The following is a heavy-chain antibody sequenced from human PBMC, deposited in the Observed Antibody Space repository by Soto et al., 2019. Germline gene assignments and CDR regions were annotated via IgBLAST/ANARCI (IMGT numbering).Heavy chain of an antibody. CDR3: ARGRFLGDFWSGYYFLDY. CDR1: GYTNPSYD. J-gene: IGHJ4*02. D-gene: IGHD3-3*01. V-gene: IGHV1-8*01. Sequence: ALVKVSCKASGYTNPSYDINWVRQATGQGLEWMGWMNPNSGNTGYAQKFQGRVTMTRNTSISTAYMELSSLRSEDTAVYYCARGRFLGDFWSGYYFLDYWGQGTLVTVSS. CDR2: MNPNSGNT.